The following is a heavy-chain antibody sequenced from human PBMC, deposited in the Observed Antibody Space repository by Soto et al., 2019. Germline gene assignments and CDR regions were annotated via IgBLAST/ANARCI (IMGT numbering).Heavy chain of an antibody. CDR3: AKMSSENYYDPVFS. D-gene: IGHD3-22*01. Sequence: QVQLVESGGGVVKTSGSLRIACAASGFTFSDYYMSWVRQAPGKGLEWVSYISSSGNTIYYADSVKGRFTISRDNAKNSVYQQMNSLRAEDTALYFCAKMSSENYYDPVFSWGQGTLVTVSS. V-gene: IGHV3-11*01. CDR2: ISSSGNTI. CDR1: GFTFSDYY. J-gene: IGHJ5*02.